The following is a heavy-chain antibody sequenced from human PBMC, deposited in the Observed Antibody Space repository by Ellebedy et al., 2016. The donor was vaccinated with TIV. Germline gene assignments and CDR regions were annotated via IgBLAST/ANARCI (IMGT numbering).Heavy chain of an antibody. CDR2: IIPIFGSA. J-gene: IGHJ4*02. CDR1: GGTFSSYA. CDR3: ARDLFGGVTADY. V-gene: IGHV1-69*05. D-gene: IGHD3-16*01. Sequence: SVKVSXKASGGTFSSYAISWVRQAPGQGLEWMGGIIPIFGSANYAQKFQGRVTLTRDTSTSTVYMELSSLRSEDTAVYYCARDLFGGVTADYWGQGTLVTVSS.